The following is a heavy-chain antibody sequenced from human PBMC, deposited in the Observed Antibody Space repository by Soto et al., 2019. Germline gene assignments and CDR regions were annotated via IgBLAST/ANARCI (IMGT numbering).Heavy chain of an antibody. Sequence: QVQLVESRGGLVKPGGSLRLSCAASGFTFSDYYMSWIRQAPGKGLEWVSYISSSSGYTNYADSVKGRFTISRDNAKNSLYLQMNSLRAEDTAVYYCARGLRGYGVAYFDYWGQGTLVTVSS. D-gene: IGHD3-3*01. CDR2: ISSSSGYT. CDR3: ARGLRGYGVAYFDY. CDR1: GFTFSDYY. V-gene: IGHV3-11*06. J-gene: IGHJ4*02.